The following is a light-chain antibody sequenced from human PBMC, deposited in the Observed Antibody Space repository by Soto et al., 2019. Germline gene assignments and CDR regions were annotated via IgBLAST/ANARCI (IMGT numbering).Light chain of an antibody. V-gene: IGKV3-20*01. CDR3: QQYDDSARYK. CDR2: ATS. J-gene: IGKJ2*01. Sequence: EIVLTQSPGTLSLSPGERATLSCRASQSINTRYSAWYQQKPGQPPRLLIYATSSRAPGIPDRFSGSGSGTDFTLTISSREPEDFAVYYCQQYDDSARYKFGQGTNLDIK. CDR1: QSINTRY.